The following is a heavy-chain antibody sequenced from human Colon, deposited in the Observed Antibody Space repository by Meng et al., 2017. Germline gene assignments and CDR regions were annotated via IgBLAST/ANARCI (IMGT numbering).Heavy chain of an antibody. CDR1: GYTFTTYE. CDR3: ARDGQKWNNDY. V-gene: IGHV1-2*06. J-gene: IGHJ4*02. CDR2: IITNSGVT. Sequence: VQPVQSGAEVKNPWASVKVSGKASGYTFTTYEIIWVRQATGQGLEWMGRIITNSGVTIYAQKFQGRVTMTRDMSINAAFMELRGLRSDDTAVYYCARDGQKWNNDYWGQGTLVTVSS. D-gene: IGHD1/OR15-1a*01.